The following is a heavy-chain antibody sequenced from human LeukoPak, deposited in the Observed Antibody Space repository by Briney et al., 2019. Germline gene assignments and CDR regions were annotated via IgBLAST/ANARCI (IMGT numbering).Heavy chain of an antibody. CDR3: ARGEYIAAAQYGC. CDR2: IYYSGST. J-gene: IGHJ4*02. Sequence: EASETLSLTCTVSGGSISSYYWSWIRQPPGKGLEWIGYIYYSGSTNYNPSLKSRVTISVDTSKNQFSLKLSSVTAADTAVYYCARGEYIAAAQYGCWGQGTLVTVSS. V-gene: IGHV4-59*01. D-gene: IGHD6-13*01. CDR1: GGSISSYY.